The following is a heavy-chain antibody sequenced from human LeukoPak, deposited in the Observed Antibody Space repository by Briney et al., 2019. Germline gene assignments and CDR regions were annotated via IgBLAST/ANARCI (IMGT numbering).Heavy chain of an antibody. V-gene: IGHV4-34*01. D-gene: IGHD3-16*02. CDR3: ARGRGDYIWGSYRYYVSYYFDY. CDR1: GGSFSGYY. J-gene: IGHJ4*02. Sequence: PSETLSLTCAVYGGSFSGYYWSWIRQPPGKGLEWLGEINHSGSTNYNPSLKSRVTISVDTSKNQFSLKLSSVTAADTAVYYCARGRGDYIWGSYRYYVSYYFDYWGQGTLVTVSS. CDR2: INHSGST.